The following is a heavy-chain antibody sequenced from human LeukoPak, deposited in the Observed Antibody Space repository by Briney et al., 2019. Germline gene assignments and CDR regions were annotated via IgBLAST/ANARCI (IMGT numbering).Heavy chain of an antibody. CDR2: INHSGST. J-gene: IGHJ5*02. Sequence: PSETLSLTCAVYGGSFSGYYWSWIRQPPGKGLEWIGEINHSGSTNYNPSLKSRVTISVDTSKNQFSLKLSSVTAADTAVYYCARGSGSYFGVGVSWFDPWGQGTLVTVSS. V-gene: IGHV4-34*01. CDR1: GGSFSGYY. D-gene: IGHD1-26*01. CDR3: ARGSGSYFGVGVSWFDP.